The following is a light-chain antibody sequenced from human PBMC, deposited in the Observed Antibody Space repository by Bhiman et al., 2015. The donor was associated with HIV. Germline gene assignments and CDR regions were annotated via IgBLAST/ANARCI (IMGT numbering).Light chain of an antibody. Sequence: NFMLTQPHSVSESPGKTVIISCTRNSGSISSNYVQWYQQRPGSSPTNVIYDDSQRPSGVPDRFSGSIDSSSNSASLAISGLQSEDEADYYCSAWDDSLNGVVFGGGTKVTVL. V-gene: IGLV6-57*01. CDR3: SAWDDSLNGVV. CDR2: DDS. CDR1: SGSISSNY. J-gene: IGLJ2*01.